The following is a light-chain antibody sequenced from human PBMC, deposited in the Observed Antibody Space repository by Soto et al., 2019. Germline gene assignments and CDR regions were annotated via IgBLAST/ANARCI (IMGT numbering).Light chain of an antibody. J-gene: IGLJ2*01. CDR2: DVS. CDR1: SNDIGGYNY. CDR3: SSYTSSSTLL. V-gene: IGLV2-14*01. Sequence: QSALTQPASVSGSPGQSITFSCTGTSNDIGGYNYVSWYQQHPGKAPKLMIFDVSNRPSGVSYRFSGSKSGNTASLTISGLQAEDEADYYCSSYTSSSTLLFGGGIKLTVL.